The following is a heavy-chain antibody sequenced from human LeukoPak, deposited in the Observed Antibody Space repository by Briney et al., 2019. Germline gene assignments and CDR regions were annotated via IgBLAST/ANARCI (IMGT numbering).Heavy chain of an antibody. J-gene: IGHJ4*02. V-gene: IGHV1-69*05. CDR1: GGTFSSYA. CDR3: ASATVATTMTW. Sequence: VASVKASCKASGGTFSSYAISWVRQAPGQGLEWMGRIIPIFGTANYAQKFQGRVTITTDESTSTAYMELSSLRSEDTAVYYCASATVATTMTWWGQGTLVTVSS. D-gene: IGHD5-12*01. CDR2: IIPIFGTA.